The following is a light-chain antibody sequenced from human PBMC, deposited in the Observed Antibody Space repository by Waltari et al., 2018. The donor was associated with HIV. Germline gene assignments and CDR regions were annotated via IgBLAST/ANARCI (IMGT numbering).Light chain of an antibody. CDR1: QSVSSS. V-gene: IGKV3-11*01. CDR3: QHRTNWPPLT. J-gene: IGKJ4*02. CDR2: DAS. Sequence: IVLTQSPATLSLSPGERATLSCRASQSVSSSLAWYQQKRGQPPRLLIFDASNRATGIPARFSGSGSATDFTLTISSLEPEDFAVDFCQHRTNWPPLTFGGGTRVEIK.